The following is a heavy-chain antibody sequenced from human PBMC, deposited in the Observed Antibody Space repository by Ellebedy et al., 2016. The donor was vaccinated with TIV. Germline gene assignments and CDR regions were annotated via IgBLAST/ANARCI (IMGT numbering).Heavy chain of an antibody. V-gene: IGHV3-23*01. D-gene: IGHD1-20*01. J-gene: IGHJ4*02. CDR2: ISVSGTNT. Sequence: GGSLRLXXAAPGFTFSTYALSWVRQAPGKGLEWVSIISVSGTNTYYADSVKGRFTISRDNSKNTLYLQMNSLRAEDTAVYYCANNWNVDYWGQGTLVTVSS. CDR3: ANNWNVDY. CDR1: GFTFSTYA.